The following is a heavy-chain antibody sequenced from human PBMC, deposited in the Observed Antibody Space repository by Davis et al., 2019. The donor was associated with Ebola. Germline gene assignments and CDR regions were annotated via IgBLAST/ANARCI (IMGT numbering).Heavy chain of an antibody. J-gene: IGHJ6*02. Sequence: SVKVSCKASGGTFSSYAISWVRQAPGQGLEWMGRIIPILGIANYAQKLQGRVTITADTSTSTAYMELRSLRSDDTAVYYCAREYGDYGSLYYYGMDVWGQGTTVTVSS. CDR1: GGTFSSYA. CDR3: AREYGDYGSLYYYGMDV. V-gene: IGHV1-69*04. D-gene: IGHD4-17*01. CDR2: IIPILGIA.